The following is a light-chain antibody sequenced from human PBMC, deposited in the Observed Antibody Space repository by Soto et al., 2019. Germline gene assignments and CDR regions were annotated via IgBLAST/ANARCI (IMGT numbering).Light chain of an antibody. V-gene: IGKV3-20*01. CDR2: VAS. CDR1: QSGSGSD. J-gene: IGKJ3*01. Sequence: DIVLTQSPGTLSLSPGERATLSCRASQSGSGSDLAWYQQKPGHAPRLLIYVASSMATGIPDRFSGSESETDFTLTMSRLEPEDFAVYYCQQYGSSTFGTFGPVTKVDIK. CDR3: QQYGSSTFGT.